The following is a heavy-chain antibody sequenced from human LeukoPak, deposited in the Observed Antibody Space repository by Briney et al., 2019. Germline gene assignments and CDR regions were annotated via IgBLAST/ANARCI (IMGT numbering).Heavy chain of an antibody. CDR2: ISAYTGNT. CDR1: NYTFTSYP. CDR3: AREETHHVYYGMDV. Sequence: ASVKVSCKASNYTFTSYPISWVRQAPGQGLEWMGWISAYTGNTNYAQKVQGRVTMTTDTSTSTAYMELRSLRSDDTAVYYCAREETHHVYYGMDVWGQGTMVTVSS. D-gene: IGHD1-14*01. V-gene: IGHV1-18*01. J-gene: IGHJ6*02.